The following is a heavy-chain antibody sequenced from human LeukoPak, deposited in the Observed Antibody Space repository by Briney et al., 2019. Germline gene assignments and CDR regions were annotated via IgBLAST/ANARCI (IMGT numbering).Heavy chain of an antibody. V-gene: IGHV3-23*01. CDR1: GFTLGRYV. CDR3: AKLPPRAVLVSDY. J-gene: IGHJ4*02. Sequence: PGGSLRLSCAASGFTLGRYVMSWVRQAPGKGLEWVSSISAGGHNTYYADSVKGRFTISRDIYKNTLYLQMDSLRAEDTAVYYCAKLPPRAVLVSDYWGQGTLVTVSS. D-gene: IGHD2-8*02. CDR2: ISAGGHNT.